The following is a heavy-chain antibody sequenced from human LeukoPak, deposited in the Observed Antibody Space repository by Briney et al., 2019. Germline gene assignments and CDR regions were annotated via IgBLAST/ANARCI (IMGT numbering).Heavy chain of an antibody. J-gene: IGHJ5*02. CDR3: AREERKHCSGGSCSNWFDP. D-gene: IGHD2-15*01. V-gene: IGHV1-2*02. CDR2: INPNSGGT. CDR1: GYTFTGYY. Sequence: ASVKLSCTASGYTFTGYYMHWVRQAPGQGLEWMGWINPNSGGTNYAQKFQGRVTMTRDTSISTAYMELSRLRSDDTAVYYCAREERKHCSGGSCSNWFDPWGQGTLVTVSS.